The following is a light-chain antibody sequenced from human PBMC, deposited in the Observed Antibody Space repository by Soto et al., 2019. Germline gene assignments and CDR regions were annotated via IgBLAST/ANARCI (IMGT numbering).Light chain of an antibody. CDR2: GAS. CDR1: QSVSSN. J-gene: IGKJ1*01. V-gene: IGKV3-15*01. CDR3: QQYNNWPWT. Sequence: EIVMTQSPAPLSVSPGERATLPCRASQSVSSNLAWYQQKPGQAPRLLIYGASTRATGIPARFSGSGSGTEFSLTISTLQSEDSAVYSCQQYNNWPWTFGQGTKVEIK.